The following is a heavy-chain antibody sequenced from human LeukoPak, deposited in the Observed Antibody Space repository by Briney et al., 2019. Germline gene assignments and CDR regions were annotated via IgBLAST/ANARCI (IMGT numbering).Heavy chain of an antibody. CDR1: GGSVSTSGYY. J-gene: IGHJ5*02. D-gene: IGHD6-13*01. CDR3: ARPNSSSWYYRVDH. Sequence: PSETLSLTCTVSGGSVSTSGYYWGWIRQPPGKGLEWIGSAYFSGTTYYNPSLQSRVTISVDTSENRFSLKLTSVTAADTAVYNCARPNSSSWYYRVDHWGQGILVTVSS. V-gene: IGHV4-39*01. CDR2: AYFSGTT.